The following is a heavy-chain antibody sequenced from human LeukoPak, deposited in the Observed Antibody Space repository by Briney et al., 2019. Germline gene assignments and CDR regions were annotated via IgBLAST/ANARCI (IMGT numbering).Heavy chain of an antibody. V-gene: IGHV3-48*03. CDR2: ISSSGSTI. D-gene: IGHD3-22*01. J-gene: IGHJ6*03. Sequence: GGSLRLSCAASGFTFSSYEMNWVRQAPGKGLEWVSYISSSGSTIYYADSVKGRFTISRDNAKNSLYLQMNSLRAEDTAVYYCARALEDTMIVAGPYYYYYMDVWGKGTTVTVSS. CDR3: ARALEDTMIVAGPYYYYYMDV. CDR1: GFTFSSYE.